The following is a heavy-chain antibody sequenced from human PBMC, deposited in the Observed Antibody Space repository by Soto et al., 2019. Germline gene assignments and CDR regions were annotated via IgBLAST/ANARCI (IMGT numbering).Heavy chain of an antibody. Sequence: ASETLSLTCTVSGGSISSGDYYWSWIRQPPGKGLEWIGYIYYSGSTYYNPSLKSRVTISVDTSKNQFSLKLSSVTAADTAVYYCARDVYYYDSSGYSQLGFEPWGQGTLVTISS. J-gene: IGHJ5*02. CDR2: IYYSGST. CDR3: ARDVYYYDSSGYSQLGFEP. V-gene: IGHV4-30-4*01. CDR1: GGSISSGDYY. D-gene: IGHD3-22*01.